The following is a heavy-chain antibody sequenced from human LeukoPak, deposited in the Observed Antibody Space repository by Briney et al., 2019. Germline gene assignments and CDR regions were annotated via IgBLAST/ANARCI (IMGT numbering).Heavy chain of an antibody. V-gene: IGHV1-46*01. CDR1: GSTFTSYC. D-gene: IGHD3-16*01. J-gene: IGHJ6*03. CDR3: ARAKIPLGDYYMDV. Sequence: ASVKVSCKASGSTFTSYCMHWVRQAPGQGLEWVGIINPSGGGTSYAQKFQGRVTMTRDMSTTTVYMKLSSLRSEDTAVYYCARAKIPLGDYYMDVGSKGTTVTVSS. CDR2: INPSGGGT.